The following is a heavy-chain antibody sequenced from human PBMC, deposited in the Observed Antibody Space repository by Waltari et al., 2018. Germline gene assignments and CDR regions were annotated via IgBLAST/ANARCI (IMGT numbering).Heavy chain of an antibody. D-gene: IGHD6-13*01. J-gene: IGHJ4*02. Sequence: GSTYYNPSLKSRVTISVDTSKNQFSLKLSSVTAADTAVYYCARGGSSWYFDYWGQGTLVTVSS. V-gene: IGHV4-30-2*04. CDR2: GST. CDR3: ARGGSSWYFDY.